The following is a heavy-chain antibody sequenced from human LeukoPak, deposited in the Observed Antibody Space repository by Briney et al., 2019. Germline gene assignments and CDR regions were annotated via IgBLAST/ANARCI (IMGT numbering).Heavy chain of an antibody. CDR3: ARDPQIAPDCGGDCYPGD. CDR1: VGTFSSYA. J-gene: IGHJ4*02. D-gene: IGHD2-21*02. CDR2: IIPIFGTA. Sequence: ASVKVSCKASVGTFSSYAISWVRQAPGQGLEWMGRIIPIFGTANYAQKFQGRVTITTDESTSTAYMELSSLRSEDTAVYYCARDPQIAPDCGGDCYPGDWGQGNLVTVSS. V-gene: IGHV1-69*05.